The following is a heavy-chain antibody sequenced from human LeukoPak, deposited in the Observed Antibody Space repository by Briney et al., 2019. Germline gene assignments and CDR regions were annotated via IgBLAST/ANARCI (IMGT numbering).Heavy chain of an antibody. CDR1: RFSLSSYA. J-gene: IGHJ5*02. V-gene: IGHV3-64*01. Sequence: GGSLRLSCVPSRFSLSSYALHWVRPAPGKGLEYVSAISINGGSTYYANSVKGRFTLSRDNSKNALYLQMGSRKAQDMAVYYCARGRSSSWSHNWFDPGGEGTLVTVP. CDR3: ARGRSSSWSHNWFDP. D-gene: IGHD6-13*01. CDR2: ISINGGST.